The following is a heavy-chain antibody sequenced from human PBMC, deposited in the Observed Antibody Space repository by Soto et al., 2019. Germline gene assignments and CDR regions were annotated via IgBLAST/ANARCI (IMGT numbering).Heavy chain of an antibody. D-gene: IGHD3-3*01. CDR2: ISGSGGST. J-gene: IGHJ5*02. V-gene: IGHV3-23*01. CDR3: ANADFWSGYSTNWFDP. Sequence: GGSLRLSCAASGFTFSSYAMSWVRQAPGKGLEWVSAISGSGGSTYYADSVKGPFTISSDNSKNTLYLQMNSLRAEDTAVYYCANADFWSGYSTNWFDPWGQGTLVTVSS. CDR1: GFTFSSYA.